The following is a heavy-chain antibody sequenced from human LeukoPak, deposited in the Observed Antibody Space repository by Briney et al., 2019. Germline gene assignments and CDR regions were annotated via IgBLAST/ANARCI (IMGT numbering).Heavy chain of an antibody. CDR3: ARVVLWFGEPPVGWFDP. D-gene: IGHD3-10*01. CDR1: GGSISSGGYS. V-gene: IGHV4-30-2*01. J-gene: IGHJ5*02. CDR2: IYHSGST. Sequence: PSETLSLICAVSGGSISSGGYSWSWIRQPPGKGLEWIGYIYHSGSTYYNPSLKSRVTISVDRSKNQFSLKLSSVTAADTAVYYCARVVLWFGEPPVGWFDPWGQGTLVTVSS.